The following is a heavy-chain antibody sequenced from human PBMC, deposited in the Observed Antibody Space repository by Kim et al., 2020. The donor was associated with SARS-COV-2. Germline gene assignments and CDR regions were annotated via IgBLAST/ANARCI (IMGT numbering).Heavy chain of an antibody. CDR1: GGSFSGYY. J-gene: IGHJ6*04. CDR2: INHSGST. D-gene: IGHD6-13*01. Sequence: SETLSLTCAVYGGSFSGYYWSWIRQPPGKGLEWIGEINHSGSTNYNPSLKSRVTISVDTSKNQFSLKLSSVTAADTAVYYCARGRRYSSSWYPYPLDVWGKGTTVTVSS. V-gene: IGHV4-34*01. CDR3: ARGRRYSSSWYPYPLDV.